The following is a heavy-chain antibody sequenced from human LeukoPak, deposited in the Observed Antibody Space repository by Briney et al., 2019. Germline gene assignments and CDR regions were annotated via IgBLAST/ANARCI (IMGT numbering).Heavy chain of an antibody. CDR1: RFTFSNYA. J-gene: IGHJ4*02. D-gene: IGHD4-23*01. V-gene: IGHV3-23*01. CDR3: AKDLGSVVTPPSLDY. Sequence: TGGSLRLSCAASRFTFSNYAMSWVRQAPGKGLEWVSTISGSGGSTYYADSVKGRFTISRDNSKNTLYLQMNSLRAEDTAVYYCAKDLGSVVTPPSLDYWGQGSLVTVSS. CDR2: ISGSGGST.